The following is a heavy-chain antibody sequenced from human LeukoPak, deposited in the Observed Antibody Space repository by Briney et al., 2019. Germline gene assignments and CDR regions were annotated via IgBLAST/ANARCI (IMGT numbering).Heavy chain of an antibody. Sequence: PSETLSLTCTVSGGSLSSYYWSWIRQPPRKGLEWVGYIYYSGSTNYNPSLKRGVTIPVDTSKNQFSLKLSSVTAADTAVYYCARHRGSYDYVWGSYRYGGLDYWGQGTLVTVSS. CDR3: ARHRGSYDYVWGSYRYGGLDY. J-gene: IGHJ4*02. CDR1: GGSLSSYY. CDR2: IYYSGST. D-gene: IGHD3-16*02. V-gene: IGHV4-59*08.